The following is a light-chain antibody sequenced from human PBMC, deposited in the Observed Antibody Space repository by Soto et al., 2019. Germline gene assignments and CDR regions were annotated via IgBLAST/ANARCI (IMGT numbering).Light chain of an antibody. J-gene: IGKJ2*01. Sequence: EMVLTQSPGTLSLSPGERATLSCRASQSVTSSYLAWYQHKRGQAPRLLIYGASSRATGIPDRFGGSGSGPDFTLTISRLEPEDFAVYYCQQYGSSPYTFGQGTKLEIK. CDR1: QSVTSSY. V-gene: IGKV3-20*01. CDR2: GAS. CDR3: QQYGSSPYT.